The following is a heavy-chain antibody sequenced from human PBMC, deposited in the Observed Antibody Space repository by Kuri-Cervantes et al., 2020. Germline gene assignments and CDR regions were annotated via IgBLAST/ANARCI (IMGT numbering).Heavy chain of an antibody. CDR3: ARGVRTTMVRGRYYYMDV. Sequence: SETLSLTCTVSGDSISSYYWSWIRQSVGKGLEWIGYIYYSGSTNYNPSLKSRVTISVDTSKNQFSLKLSSVTAADTAVYYCARGVRTTMVRGRYYYMDVWGKGTTVTVSS. V-gene: IGHV4-59*12. J-gene: IGHJ6*03. D-gene: IGHD3-10*01. CDR2: IYYSGST. CDR1: GDSISSYY.